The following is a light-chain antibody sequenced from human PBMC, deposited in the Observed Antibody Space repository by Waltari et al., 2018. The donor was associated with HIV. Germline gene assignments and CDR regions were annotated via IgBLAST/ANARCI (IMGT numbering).Light chain of an antibody. Sequence: AVRMTQSPSTFSASTGDIVTITCRASQGISSYLALYQQKPGTAPKLLIYAASILQSGVPSRFSASGSGTNFTLTINCLQSEDLATYYCQQYYNFPRTFGQGTKVEL. J-gene: IGKJ1*01. CDR3: QQYYNFPRT. CDR1: QGISSY. V-gene: IGKV1-8*01. CDR2: AAS.